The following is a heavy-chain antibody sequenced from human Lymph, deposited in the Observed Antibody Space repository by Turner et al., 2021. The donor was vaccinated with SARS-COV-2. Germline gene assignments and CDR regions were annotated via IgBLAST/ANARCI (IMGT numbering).Heavy chain of an antibody. V-gene: IGHV4-59*11. J-gene: IGHJ5*02. CDR1: GGSMNSHY. D-gene: IGHD2-21*02. CDR2: IYYRGST. Sequence: QVRLQDSGPRLANPLETLSLTCTVSGGSMNSHYWSWIRQPPGKRLEWIGYIYYRGSTNYNPTLKSRVTISVDTTKNQFSLKLTSVTAADTAIYYCARETVNNWVDPWGQGILVTVSS. CDR3: ARETVNNWVDP.